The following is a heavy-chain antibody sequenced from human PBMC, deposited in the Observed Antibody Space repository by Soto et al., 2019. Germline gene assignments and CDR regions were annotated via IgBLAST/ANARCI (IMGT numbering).Heavy chain of an antibody. Sequence: EVQLVESGGGLVQPGGSLRLSCAVSGFTFSSSEMYWVRQAPGKGLEWISYIHPSGQPIFYADSVKGRFTISRDNANNSLFLQMKILITEDTAVYYCARRASRWGQGTMVTVSS. J-gene: IGHJ3*01. V-gene: IGHV3-48*03. CDR2: IHPSGQPI. CDR3: ARRASR. CDR1: GFTFSSSE.